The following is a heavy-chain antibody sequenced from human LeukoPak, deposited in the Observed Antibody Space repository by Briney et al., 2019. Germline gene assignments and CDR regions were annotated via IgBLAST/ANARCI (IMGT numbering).Heavy chain of an antibody. CDR1: GFTFSSYS. J-gene: IGHJ2*01. CDR3: AKGTFLSWYFDL. CDR2: ISSSSSYI. V-gene: IGHV3-21*01. Sequence: GGSLRLSCAASGFTFSSYSMNWVRQAPGKGLEWVSSISSSSSYIYYADSVKGRFTISRDNAKNSLYLQMNSLRAEDTAVYYCAKGTFLSWYFDLWGRGTLVTVFS. D-gene: IGHD1-1*01.